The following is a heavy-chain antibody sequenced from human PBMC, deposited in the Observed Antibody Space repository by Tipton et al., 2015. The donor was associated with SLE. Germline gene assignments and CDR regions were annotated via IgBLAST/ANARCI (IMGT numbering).Heavy chain of an antibody. CDR2: IITSEGRT. CDR3: VREFVGGHFDY. V-gene: IGHV1-46*01. D-gene: IGHD3-16*01. Sequence: QSGAEVKKPGASMKVSCKTSGYTFSDYYIHWMRQAPGQGLEWIGIIITSEGRTNYAQKFWGRVSMTRDMSTSTIYMELDSPTSDDTAVYYCVREFVGGHFDYWGQGTLVTVSS. CDR1: GYTFSDYY. J-gene: IGHJ4*02.